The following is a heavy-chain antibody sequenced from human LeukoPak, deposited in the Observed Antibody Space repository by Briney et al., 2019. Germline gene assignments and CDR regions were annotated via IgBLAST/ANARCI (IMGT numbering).Heavy chain of an antibody. CDR3: AKVLGSGTSPPRAFNI. V-gene: IGHV3-23*01. D-gene: IGHD3-10*01. Sequence: QSGGSLRLSCAASGFTFSTYSMIWTRQAPGKGLEWVSAISSGGGGTYYADSVKGRFTISRDNSKNILYLQMSSLRAEDTAIYYCAKVLGSGTSPPRAFNIWGQGTMVTVSS. CDR2: ISSGGGGT. J-gene: IGHJ3*02. CDR1: GFTFSTYS.